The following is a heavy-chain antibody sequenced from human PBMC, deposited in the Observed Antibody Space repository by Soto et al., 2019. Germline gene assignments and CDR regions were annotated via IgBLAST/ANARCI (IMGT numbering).Heavy chain of an antibody. CDR2: INAGNDDT. V-gene: IGHV1-3*01. D-gene: IGHD2-15*01. J-gene: IGHJ3*02. CDR3: ARVADCGGGSCPGMGAFEM. CDR1: GYTFTTYP. Sequence: QVQLVQSGAEVRKPGASVKVSCKASGYTFTTYPIHWVRQAAGQRLEWMGSINAGNDDTRHAQKFEGRVSFTRDTSATTAYMVLSSLRFADTAVYYCARVADCGGGSCPGMGAFEMWGQATMVTVSS.